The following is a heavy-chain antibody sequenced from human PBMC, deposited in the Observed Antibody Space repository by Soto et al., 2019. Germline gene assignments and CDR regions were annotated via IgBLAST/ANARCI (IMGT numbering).Heavy chain of an antibody. CDR3: ARKEYGDGLDV. Sequence: SETLSLTCTVSGGSSSGYFWSLIRQPPGKGLECIGYLSDSGSTDYTPSLNSRVTISVDTSKNQFSLQLSSVTAADTAVYYCARKEYGDGLDVWGQGTTVTVSS. J-gene: IGHJ6*02. CDR1: GGSSSGYF. D-gene: IGHD2-2*01. CDR2: LSDSGST. V-gene: IGHV4-59*01.